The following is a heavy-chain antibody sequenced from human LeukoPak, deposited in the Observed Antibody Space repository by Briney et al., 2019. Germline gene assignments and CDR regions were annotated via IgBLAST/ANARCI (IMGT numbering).Heavy chain of an antibody. V-gene: IGHV4-34*01. J-gene: IGHJ6*03. D-gene: IGHD3-16*01. CDR1: GGSFSGYY. Sequence: NPSETLSLTCAVYGGSFSGYYWSWIRQPPGKGLEWIGEINHSGSTNYNPSLKRRVTISVDTSKNQFSLKLSSVTAADTAVYYCARLRGGYYYYYMDVWGKGTTVTISS. CDR3: ARLRGGYYYYYMDV. CDR2: INHSGST.